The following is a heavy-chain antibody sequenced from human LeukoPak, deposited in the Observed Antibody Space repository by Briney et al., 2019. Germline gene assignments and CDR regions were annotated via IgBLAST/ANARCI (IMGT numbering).Heavy chain of an antibody. CDR3: ARGSIRGDYTPSFDY. CDR1: GGTFSSYA. V-gene: IGHV1-69*05. D-gene: IGHD4-11*01. CDR2: IIPIFGTA. J-gene: IGHJ4*02. Sequence: SVKVSCKASGGTFSSYAISWVRQAPGQGLEWMGGIIPIFGTANYAQKFRGRVTITTDESTSTAYMELSSLRSEDTAVYYCARGSIRGDYTPSFDYWGQGTLVTVSS.